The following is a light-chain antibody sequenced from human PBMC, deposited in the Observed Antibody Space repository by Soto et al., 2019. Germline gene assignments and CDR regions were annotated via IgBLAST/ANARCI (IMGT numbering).Light chain of an antibody. J-gene: IGKJ1*01. CDR1: QSVNNN. Sequence: EIVMTQSLATLSVSPGERATLSCRASQSVNNNLAWYQQKPGQAPRLLIYGASTRATGIPARFSGSGSGTEFTLTISSLQSEDFAVYYCQQYNNWPRTFGQGTKVEIK. V-gene: IGKV3-15*01. CDR2: GAS. CDR3: QQYNNWPRT.